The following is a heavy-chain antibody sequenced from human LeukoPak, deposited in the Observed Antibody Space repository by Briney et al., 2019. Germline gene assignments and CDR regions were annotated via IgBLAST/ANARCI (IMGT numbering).Heavy chain of an antibody. Sequence: SETLSLTCAVYGGSFSGYYWSWIRQPPGKGLEWIGEINHSGSTNYNPSLKSRVTISVDTSKNQFSLKLSSVTAADTAVYYSARGPPRFLEWLPSRLNWFDPWGQGTLVTVSS. CDR3: ARGPPRFLEWLPSRLNWFDP. D-gene: IGHD3-3*01. V-gene: IGHV4-34*01. CDR2: INHSGST. J-gene: IGHJ5*02. CDR1: GGSFSGYY.